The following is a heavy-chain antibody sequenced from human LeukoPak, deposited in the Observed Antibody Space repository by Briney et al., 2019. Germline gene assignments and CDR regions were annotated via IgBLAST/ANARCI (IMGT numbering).Heavy chain of an antibody. J-gene: IGHJ4*02. Sequence: KPSETLSLTCTVSGDSITSYNWNWIRQPPGKGLGWIGYFSYSGSTNYNPSLKSRVTISVDTSKNQFSLKLTSVTAADTAVYYCARRFDSWGQGTLVTVSS. CDR2: FSYSGST. CDR1: GDSITSYN. V-gene: IGHV4-59*08. CDR3: ARRFDS.